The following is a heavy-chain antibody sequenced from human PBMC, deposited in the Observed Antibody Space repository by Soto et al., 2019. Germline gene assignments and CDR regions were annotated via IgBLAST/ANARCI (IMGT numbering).Heavy chain of an antibody. D-gene: IGHD1-26*01. J-gene: IGHJ4*02. CDR2: ISYSGNT. V-gene: IGHV4-59*01. Sequence: SETLSLTCTVPGGSINSDHWSWIRQPPGEGLEWIGYISYSGNTDYNPSLKSLVTISVDTSKNQFSLKLSSVTAADTAVYYCARVLSGSSLFDYWGQGTLVTSPQ. CDR3: ARVLSGSSLFDY. CDR1: GGSINSDH.